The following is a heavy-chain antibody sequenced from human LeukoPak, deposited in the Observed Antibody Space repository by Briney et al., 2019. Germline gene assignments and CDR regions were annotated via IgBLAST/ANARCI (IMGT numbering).Heavy chain of an antibody. J-gene: IGHJ4*02. D-gene: IGHD3-9*01. CDR3: ARRNDILTGYYYFDY. Sequence: KPSETLSLTCTVSGGSISSYYWSWIRQPPGKGLEWIGYIYYSGSTNYNPSLKSRVTISVDTYKNQFSLKLSSVTAADTAVYYCARRNDILTGYYYFDYWGQGTLVTVSS. CDR1: GGSISSYY. V-gene: IGHV4-59*08. CDR2: IYYSGST.